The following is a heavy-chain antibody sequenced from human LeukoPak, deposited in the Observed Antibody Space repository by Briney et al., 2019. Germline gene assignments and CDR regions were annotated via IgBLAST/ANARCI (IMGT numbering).Heavy chain of an antibody. J-gene: IGHJ4*02. V-gene: IGHV5-10-1*01. Sequence: GESLKISCKGSGYSFSTHWIGWVRQKTGKGLEWMGRIDPSDSYTNYSPSFQGHVTISADKSISTAYLQWSSLKASDTAMYYCAREPNYGSGSHLDYWGQGTLVTVSS. CDR3: AREPNYGSGSHLDY. D-gene: IGHD3-10*01. CDR2: IDPSDSYT. CDR1: GYSFSTHW.